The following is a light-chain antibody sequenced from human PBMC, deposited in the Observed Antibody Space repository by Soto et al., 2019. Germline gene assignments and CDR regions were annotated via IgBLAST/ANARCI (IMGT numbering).Light chain of an antibody. CDR1: SSDVGGYNY. CDR2: EVS. V-gene: IGLV2-8*01. CDR3: SSYAGSNIGV. Sequence: QSALTQPPSASGSPGQSVTISCTGTSSDVGGYNYVSWYQQHPGKAPKLMIYEVSKRPSGVPDRFSGSKSGNTASLTVSGLRAEDEADYYCSSYAGSNIGVFGTGTKLTVL. J-gene: IGLJ1*01.